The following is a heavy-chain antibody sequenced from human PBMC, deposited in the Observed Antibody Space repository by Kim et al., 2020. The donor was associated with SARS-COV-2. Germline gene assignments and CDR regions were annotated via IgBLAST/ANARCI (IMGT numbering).Heavy chain of an antibody. CDR1: GFTFSSYA. CDR2: LSGSGDST. Sequence: GGSLRLSCVASGFTFSSYALTWVRQAPGKGLEWVSALSGSGDSTHYADSVKGRFTISRDISRNTLYLQMNYLRAEDTAVYYCAKSPRYYFDRSGYYFDY. D-gene: IGHD3-22*01. CDR3: AKSPRYYFDRSGYYFDY. J-gene: IGHJ4*01. V-gene: IGHV3-23*01.